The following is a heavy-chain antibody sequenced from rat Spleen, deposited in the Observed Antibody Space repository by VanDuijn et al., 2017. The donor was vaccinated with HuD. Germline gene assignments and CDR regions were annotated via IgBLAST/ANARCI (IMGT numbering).Heavy chain of an antibody. CDR2: INSDGSYT. CDR3: ARQNWPYYFDY. D-gene: IGHD5-1*01. CDR1: GFTFSDYN. J-gene: IGHJ2*01. V-gene: IGHV5-7*01. Sequence: EVQLVESGGGLVQPGRSLKLSCAASGFTFSDYNMAWVRQAPKKGLEWVATINSDGSYTFYRDSVKGRLTISRDNAKITLYLQMDSLRSEDTATYYCARQNWPYYFDYWGQGVMVTVSS.